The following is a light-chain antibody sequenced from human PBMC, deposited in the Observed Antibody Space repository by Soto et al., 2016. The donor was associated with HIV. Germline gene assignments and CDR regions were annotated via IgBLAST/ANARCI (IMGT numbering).Light chain of an antibody. CDR2: GTS. CDR1: QGISNS. J-gene: IGKJ2*01. V-gene: IGKV1-NL1*01. CDR3: QQYYGTPHT. Sequence: DIQMTQSPSSLSASVGDRVTITCRASQGISNSLAWYQQKPGKAPKFFLYGTSRLETGVPSRFSGSGSGTDYTLTISSLQPEDFATYYCQQYYGTPHTFGQGTKLEMK.